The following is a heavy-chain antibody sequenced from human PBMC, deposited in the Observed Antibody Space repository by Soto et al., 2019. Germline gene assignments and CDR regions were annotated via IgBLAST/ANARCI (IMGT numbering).Heavy chain of an antibody. CDR2: IYSGGST. V-gene: IGHV3-53*04. CDR3: ARVPSGAFDY. CDR1: GFTVSSNY. D-gene: IGHD1-26*01. J-gene: IGHJ4*02. Sequence: PGGSLRLSCAASGFTVSSNYMSWVRQAPGKGLEWVSVIYSGGSTYYADSVKGRFTISRHNSKNTLYLQMTSLRAEDTAVYYCARVPSGAFDYWGQGTLVTVSS.